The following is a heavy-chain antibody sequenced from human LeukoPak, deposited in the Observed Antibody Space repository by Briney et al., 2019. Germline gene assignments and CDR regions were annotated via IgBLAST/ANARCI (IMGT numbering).Heavy chain of an antibody. D-gene: IGHD6-19*01. Sequence: SETLSLTCTVSGGSISSYYWSCIRQPPGKGLEWIGYIYYSGSTNYNPSLKSRVTISVDTSKNQFSLKLSSVTAADTAVYYCARGVSSGWYPTFDYWGQGTLVTVSS. CDR2: IYYSGST. V-gene: IGHV4-59*01. CDR3: ARGVSSGWYPTFDY. J-gene: IGHJ4*02. CDR1: GGSISSYY.